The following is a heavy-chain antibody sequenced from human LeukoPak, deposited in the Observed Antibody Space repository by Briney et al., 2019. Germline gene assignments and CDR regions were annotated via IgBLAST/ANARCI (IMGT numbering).Heavy chain of an antibody. CDR1: GYTFTNYG. CDR3: VRDYFCSGGTCDDCFDP. D-gene: IGHD2-15*01. Sequence: GASVKVSCKASGYTFTNYGISWVRQAPGQGRGWMAWISTYDHDTNYAQKFRGRVTMTPDTSTSTPYMEQRNQGDDETHVYYCVRDYFCSGGTCDDCFDPWGQGTLVTVSS. J-gene: IGHJ5*02. V-gene: IGHV1-18*01. CDR2: ISTYDHDT.